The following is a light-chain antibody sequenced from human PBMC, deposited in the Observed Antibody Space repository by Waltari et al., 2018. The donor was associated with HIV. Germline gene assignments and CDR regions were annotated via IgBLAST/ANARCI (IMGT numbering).Light chain of an antibody. CDR1: SGRIASTY. Sequence: NFMLTQPHSVSESPGKTVTISCTRSSGRIASTYVQWYQQRPGSAPTTVISEDNQRPSGVPDRFSGSIDTSSNSASLSISGLKTEDEADYYCQSYDSSNVVFGGGTKLTVL. CDR3: QSYDSSNVV. J-gene: IGLJ2*01. V-gene: IGLV6-57*03. CDR2: EDN.